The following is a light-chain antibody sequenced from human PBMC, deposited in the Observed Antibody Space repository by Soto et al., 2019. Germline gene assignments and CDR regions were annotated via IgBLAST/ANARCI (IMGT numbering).Light chain of an antibody. J-gene: IGKJ4*01. CDR3: QKYNPAPLT. CDR1: QGIAPY. Sequence: DVQMTQSPSSLSAFVGDRVTITCRASQGIAPYLAWFQQKPGKVPKLLIYATSTLQSGVPSRFSGSGSGTDFTLTISSLQPEDVATYYSQKYNPAPLTFGGGTKVEIK. CDR2: ATS. V-gene: IGKV1-27*01.